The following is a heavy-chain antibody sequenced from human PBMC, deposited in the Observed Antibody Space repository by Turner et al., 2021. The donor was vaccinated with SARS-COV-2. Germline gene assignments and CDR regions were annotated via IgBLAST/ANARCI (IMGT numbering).Heavy chain of an antibody. CDR3: AKVVSPYCSGGSCYSSPADY. D-gene: IGHD2-15*01. CDR1: GFTFNSYG. V-gene: IGHV3-30*18. CDR2: RSYDGSNK. Sequence: QVQLVESGGGVVQPGRSVSLPCAVSGFTFNSYGMHWVRHAAGKGLEWVAVRSYDGSNKYYADSVKGRFTISRDNSKNTLYLQMNSLRAEDTAVYYCAKVVSPYCSGGSCYSSPADYWGQGSLVTVSS. J-gene: IGHJ4*02.